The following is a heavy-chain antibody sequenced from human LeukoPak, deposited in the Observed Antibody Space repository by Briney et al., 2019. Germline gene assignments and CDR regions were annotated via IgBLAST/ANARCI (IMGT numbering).Heavy chain of an antibody. CDR3: ARRVDILTGYYDY. Sequence: SETLSLTCTVSGGSISSSSYYWGWIRQPPGKGLEWIGSIYFSGSTYYNPSLMSPVTISVDTSNNQFSLNLRSVTAADPAVYSCARRVDILTGYYDYWGQGTLVTVSS. CDR1: GGSISSSSYY. J-gene: IGHJ4*02. D-gene: IGHD3-9*01. CDR2: IYFSGST. V-gene: IGHV4-39*01.